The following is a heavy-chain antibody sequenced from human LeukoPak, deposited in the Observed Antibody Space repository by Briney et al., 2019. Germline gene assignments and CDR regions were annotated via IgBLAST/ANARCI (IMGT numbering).Heavy chain of an antibody. J-gene: IGHJ4*02. CDR1: GYTFTSYA. CDR2: INAGNGNT. Sequence: GASVKVSCKASGYTFTSYAMHWVRQAPGQRLEWMGWINAGNGNTKYSQKFQGRVTITRDTSASTAYMELSSLRSEDTAVYYCARARRGYSGYDPLFDYWGQGTLVTVSS. D-gene: IGHD5-12*01. CDR3: ARARRGYSGYDPLFDY. V-gene: IGHV1-3*01.